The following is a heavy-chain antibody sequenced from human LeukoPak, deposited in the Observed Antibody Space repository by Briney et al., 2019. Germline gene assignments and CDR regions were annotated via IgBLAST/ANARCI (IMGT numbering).Heavy chain of an antibody. CDR3: ARGRSITILRGVAISDGFDI. D-gene: IGHD3-10*01. CDR1: GFIFSTYS. Sequence: GGSLRLSCAASGFIFSTYSMNWVRQAPGKGLEWVSSIATSSDYIYYAGSLKGRFTISRDNAKNSLYLHMNSLRPDDTAVYYCARGRSITILRGVAISDGFDIWGQGTKVTVS. J-gene: IGHJ3*02. CDR2: IATSSDYI. V-gene: IGHV3-21*06.